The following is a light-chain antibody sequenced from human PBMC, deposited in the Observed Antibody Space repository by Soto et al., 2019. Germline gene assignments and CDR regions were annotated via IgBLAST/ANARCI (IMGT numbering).Light chain of an antibody. CDR1: SSNIGNNY. V-gene: IGLV1-51*01. Sequence: QSVLTQPPSVSAAPGQKVTISCSGSSSNIGNNYVSWYQQLPGTAPKLLIYDNNKRSSGIPDRFSGSKSGTSATLGITGLQTGDEADYYCGTWDSSLSTGQEVFGGGTQLTVL. CDR3: GTWDSSLSTGQEV. CDR2: DNN. J-gene: IGLJ2*01.